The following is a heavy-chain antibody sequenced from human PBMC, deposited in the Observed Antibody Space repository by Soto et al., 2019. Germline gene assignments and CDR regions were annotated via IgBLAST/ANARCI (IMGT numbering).Heavy chain of an antibody. Sequence: SETLSLTCTVSGDSISRSSYCGGWLRQPPGKGLEWIGSLCYGGETYYSPSLKSRVIVSVDSSKNHLSLNLSSVTAADTAVYYCSRRAPEGFDPWGQGTLVTVSS. CDR3: SRRAPEGFDP. J-gene: IGHJ5*02. CDR1: GDSISRSSYC. CDR2: LCYGGET. V-gene: IGHV4-39*02.